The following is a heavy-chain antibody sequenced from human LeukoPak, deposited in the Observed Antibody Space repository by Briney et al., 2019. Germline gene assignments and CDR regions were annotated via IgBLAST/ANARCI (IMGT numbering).Heavy chain of an antibody. CDR2: IYYSGST. Sequence: SETLSLTCTVSGGSISGYYWSWIRQPPGKGLEWIGYIYYSGSTNYNPSLKSRVTISVDTSKNQFSLKLSSVTAADTAVYYCARRTYGDSFYYYYYMDVWGKGTTVTASS. V-gene: IGHV4-59*13. CDR3: ARRTYGDSFYYYYYMDV. CDR1: GGSISGYY. D-gene: IGHD4-17*01. J-gene: IGHJ6*03.